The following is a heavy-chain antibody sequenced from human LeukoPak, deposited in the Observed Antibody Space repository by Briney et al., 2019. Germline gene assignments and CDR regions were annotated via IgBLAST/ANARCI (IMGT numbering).Heavy chain of an antibody. CDR1: GGSISSGDYY. CDR3: ARDSSGYYDLDY. Sequence: SETLSLTCTVSGGSISSGDYYWSWIRQPPGKGLEWIGYIYYSGSTYYNPSLKSRVTISVDTSKNQFSLKLSSVTAADTAVYYCARDSSGYYDLDYWGQGTLVTVSS. J-gene: IGHJ4*02. CDR2: IYYSGST. D-gene: IGHD3-22*01. V-gene: IGHV4-30-4*01.